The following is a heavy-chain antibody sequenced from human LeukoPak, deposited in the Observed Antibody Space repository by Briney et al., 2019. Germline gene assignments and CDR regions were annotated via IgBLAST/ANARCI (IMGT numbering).Heavy chain of an antibody. J-gene: IGHJ4*01. D-gene: IGHD3-10*01. CDR1: GFTFSTFA. Sequence: GESLRLSCAASGFTFSTFAMSWVRQAPGKGLEWVSAISASGGSTYNADSVKGRFTISRDNSRNTLHLPINNLRAEDTAVYYCAKLGVAAYGHDYWGQGTLVTVSS. CDR2: ISASGGST. CDR3: AKLGVAAYGHDY. V-gene: IGHV3-23*01.